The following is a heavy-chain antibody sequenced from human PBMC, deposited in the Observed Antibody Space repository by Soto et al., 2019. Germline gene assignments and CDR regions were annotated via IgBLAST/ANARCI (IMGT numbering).Heavy chain of an antibody. CDR1: GFTFNMYA. CDR3: AKDPNGDYVGGFDR. Sequence: GGSLRLSCVGSGFTFNMYAMSWVRQAPEKGLEFVSGISASGGRTYYADSVRGRFTISRDNSRNTVFLQMSGLRADDTAQYYCAKDPNGDYVGGFDRCGQETMVTVSS. J-gene: IGHJ3*02. D-gene: IGHD4-17*01. V-gene: IGHV3-23*01. CDR2: ISASGGRT.